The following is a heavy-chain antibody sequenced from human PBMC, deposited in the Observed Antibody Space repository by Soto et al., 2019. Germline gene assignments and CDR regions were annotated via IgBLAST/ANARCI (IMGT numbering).Heavy chain of an antibody. J-gene: IGHJ3*02. V-gene: IGHV4-59*01. D-gene: IGHD1-26*01. CDR2: ICYSGST. CDR1: GGSISSCY. CDR3: ARVLGGGFDI. Sequence: QVQLQESGPGLVKPSETLSLTCTVSGGSISSCYWSWIRQPPGKRLEWIGYICYSGSTNYNPSLKSRVTISVDMLKNPFSVKLSSVTAADTGVYYCARVLGGGFDIWGQGTMVTVSS.